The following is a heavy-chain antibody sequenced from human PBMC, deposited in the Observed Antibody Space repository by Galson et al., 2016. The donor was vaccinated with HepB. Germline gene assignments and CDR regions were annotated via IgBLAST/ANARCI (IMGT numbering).Heavy chain of an antibody. CDR3: ARDPGLRNGMGG. D-gene: IGHD4-17*01. CDR2: ISTAGRTK. Sequence: SLRLSCAASGLIFSNYDFHWVRQAPGKGLEWVAVISTAGRTKFYAESVKGRFTISRDNSKNTLYLQMSSLRTEDTAVYFCARDPGLRNGMGGWGKGATVTVSS. CDR1: GLIFSNYD. V-gene: IGHV3-30*14. J-gene: IGHJ6*04.